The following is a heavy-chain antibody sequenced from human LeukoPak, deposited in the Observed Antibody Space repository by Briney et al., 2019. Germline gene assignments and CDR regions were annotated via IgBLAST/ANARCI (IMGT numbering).Heavy chain of an antibody. D-gene: IGHD3-10*01. J-gene: IGHJ6*04. CDR3: ARALWFGELEFNYYYGMDV. CDR2: ISSSSYI. Sequence: GGSLRLSCAASGFTFSSYSMNWVRQAPGKGLEWGSSISSSSYIYYADSVKGRFTISRDNAKNSLYLQMNSLRAEDTAVYYCARALWFGELEFNYYYGMDVWGKGTTVTVSS. V-gene: IGHV3-21*01. CDR1: GFTFSSYS.